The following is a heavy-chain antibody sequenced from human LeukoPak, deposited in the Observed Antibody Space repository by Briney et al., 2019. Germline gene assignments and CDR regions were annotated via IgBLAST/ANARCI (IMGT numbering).Heavy chain of an antibody. CDR2: ISSSSSYI. Sequence: PGGSLRLSCAASGFTFSSYSMNWVRQAPGKGLEWVSSISSSSSYIYYADSVKGRFTISRDNAKNSLYLQMNSLRAEDTAVYYCARDEDTAMRYGYWGQGTLVTVSS. D-gene: IGHD5-18*01. CDR1: GFTFSSYS. CDR3: ARDEDTAMRYGY. J-gene: IGHJ4*02. V-gene: IGHV3-21*01.